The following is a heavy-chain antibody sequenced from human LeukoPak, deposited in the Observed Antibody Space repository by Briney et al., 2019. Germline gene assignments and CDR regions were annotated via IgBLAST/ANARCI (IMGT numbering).Heavy chain of an antibody. CDR2: ISSSSSYI. CDR1: GFTFSSYS. Sequence: GGSLRLSCAASGFTFSSYSMNWVRQAPGKGLEWVSSISSSSSYIYYADSVKGRFTISRDNAKNSLYLQMNSLRAEDTAVYYCANFGQGGRYFDYWGQGTLVTVSS. CDR3: ANFGQGGRYFDY. J-gene: IGHJ4*02. D-gene: IGHD3-10*01. V-gene: IGHV3-21*01.